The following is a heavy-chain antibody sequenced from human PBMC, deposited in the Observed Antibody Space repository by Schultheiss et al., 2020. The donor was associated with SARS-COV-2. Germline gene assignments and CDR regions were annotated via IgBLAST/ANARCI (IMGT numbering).Heavy chain of an antibody. D-gene: IGHD2-15*01. J-gene: IGHJ6*02. CDR1: GYTFTGYY. CDR2: INPNSGGT. V-gene: IGHV1-2*02. CDR3: ARDRVVVAATLFRYYYYCMDV. Sequence: ASVKVSCKASGYTFTGYYMHWVRQAPGQGLEWMGWINPNSGGTNYAQKFQGRVTMTRDTSTSTVYMELSSLRSEDTAVYYCARDRVVVAATLFRYYYYCMDVWGQGTTVTVSS.